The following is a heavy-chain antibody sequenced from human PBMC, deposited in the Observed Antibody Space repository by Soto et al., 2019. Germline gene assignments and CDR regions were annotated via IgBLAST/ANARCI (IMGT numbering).Heavy chain of an antibody. CDR1: GFTFSSYA. V-gene: IGHV3-64*01. CDR3: ARQWLDSYYFDY. J-gene: IGHJ4*02. Sequence: EVQLVESGGGLVQPGGSLRLSCAASGFTFSSYAMHWVRQAPGKGLEYVSGISSNGGSTHYANSVKGRFTISRDNSKNTLYRQMGSLRAEDMAVYYCARQWLDSYYFDYWGQGTLVTVSS. D-gene: IGHD6-19*01. CDR2: ISSNGGST.